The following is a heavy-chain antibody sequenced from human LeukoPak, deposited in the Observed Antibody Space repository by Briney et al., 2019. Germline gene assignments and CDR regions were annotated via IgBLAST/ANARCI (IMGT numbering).Heavy chain of an antibody. D-gene: IGHD5-24*01. CDR3: ARLQWPQLRAFDI. V-gene: IGHV3-7*01. CDR2: IKQDESEK. CDR1: GFTFCNNW. Sequence: GGSLRLSCAASGFTFCNNWMSWVRQAPGKGLEWVANIKQDESEKYYVDSVKGRFTISRDNAKNTLYLQMHSLRAEDTAVYYCARLQWPQLRAFDIWGQGTMVTVSS. J-gene: IGHJ3*02.